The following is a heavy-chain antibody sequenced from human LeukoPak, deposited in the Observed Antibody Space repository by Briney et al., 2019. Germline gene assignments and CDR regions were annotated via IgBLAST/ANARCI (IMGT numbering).Heavy chain of an antibody. V-gene: IGHV1-69*05. CDR1: GGTFSSYA. CDR2: IIPIFGTA. Sequence: SVKVSCKASGGTFSSYAISWVRRAPGRGLEWMGGIIPIFGTANYAQKFQGRVTITTDESTSTAYMELSSLRSEDTAVYYCARYYYDSSGYYSSGNWFDPWGQGTLVTVSS. CDR3: ARYYYDSSGYYSSGNWFDP. J-gene: IGHJ5*02. D-gene: IGHD3-22*01.